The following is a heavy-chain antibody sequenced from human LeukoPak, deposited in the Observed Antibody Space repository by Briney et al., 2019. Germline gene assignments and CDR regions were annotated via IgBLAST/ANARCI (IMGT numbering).Heavy chain of an antibody. D-gene: IGHD3-3*01. J-gene: IGHJ5*02. V-gene: IGHV1-46*01. Sequence: ASVKVSCKASGYTFTSYYMHWVRQAPGQGLEWMGIINPSGGSTSYAQKFQGRVTMTRDTSTSTVYMELSSLRSEDTAVYYCARGHNDFWSGIYWFDPWGPGTLVTVSS. CDR3: ARGHNDFWSGIYWFDP. CDR1: GYTFTSYY. CDR2: INPSGGST.